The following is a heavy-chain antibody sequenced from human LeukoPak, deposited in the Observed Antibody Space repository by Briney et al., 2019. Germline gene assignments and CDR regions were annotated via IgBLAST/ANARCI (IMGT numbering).Heavy chain of an antibody. CDR1: GGSIISADHY. V-gene: IGHV4-30-4*01. J-gene: IGHJ4*02. D-gene: IGHD3-9*01. CDR2: ISYSGST. Sequence: PSQTLSLTCTVSGGSIISADHYWSWIRQPPGKGLEWIGYISYSGSTYYNPSLKSRLTISVDTSKNQFSLKLSSVTAADTAVYYCARGYYDVLTNYPKNFDQWGQGTLVTVSS. CDR3: ARGYYDVLTNYPKNFDQ.